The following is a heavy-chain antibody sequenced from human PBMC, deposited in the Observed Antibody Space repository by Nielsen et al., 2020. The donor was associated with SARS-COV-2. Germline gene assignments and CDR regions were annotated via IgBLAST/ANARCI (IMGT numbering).Heavy chain of an antibody. D-gene: IGHD3-3*01. CDR1: GGSISSGSYY. Sequence: LRLSCTVSGGSISSGSYYWSWIRQPAGKGLEWIGRIYTSGSTNYNPSLKSRVTISVDTSKNQFSLKLSSVTAADTAVYYCARDAGGVVTLDYWGQGTLVTVSS. V-gene: IGHV4-61*02. J-gene: IGHJ4*02. CDR3: ARDAGGVVTLDY. CDR2: IYTSGST.